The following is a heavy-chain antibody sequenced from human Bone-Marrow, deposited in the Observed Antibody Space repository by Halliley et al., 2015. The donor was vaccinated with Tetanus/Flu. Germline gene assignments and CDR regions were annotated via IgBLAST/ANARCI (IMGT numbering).Heavy chain of an antibody. V-gene: IGHV4-31*02. CDR2: IYYSGNT. J-gene: IGHJ2*01. Sequence: GYIYYSGNTYYNPSLKGRVTISVGLSKNQFSLNLTSVTAADTAVYYCARDTYGSTSYYPYFDLWGRGTLVSVSS. D-gene: IGHD3-10*01. CDR3: ARDTYGSTSYYPYFDL.